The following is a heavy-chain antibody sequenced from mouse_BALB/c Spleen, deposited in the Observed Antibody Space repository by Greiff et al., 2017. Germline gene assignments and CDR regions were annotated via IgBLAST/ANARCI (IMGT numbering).Heavy chain of an antibody. CDR1: GFTFSSFG. CDR2: ISSGSSTI. Sequence: EVMLVESGGGLVQPGGSRKLSCAASGFTFSSFGMHWVRQAPEKGLEWVAYISSGSSTIYYADTVKGRFTISRDNPKNTLFLQMTSLRSEDTAMYYCARQVRRGYAMDYWGQGTSVTVSS. CDR3: ARQVRRGYAMDY. J-gene: IGHJ4*01. D-gene: IGHD2-14*01. V-gene: IGHV5-17*02.